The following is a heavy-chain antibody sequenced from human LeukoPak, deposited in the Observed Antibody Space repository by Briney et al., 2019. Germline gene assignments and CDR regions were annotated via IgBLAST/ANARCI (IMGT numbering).Heavy chain of an antibody. CDR2: IYYSGST. CDR3: ARAELRYFDWLAPFDY. D-gene: IGHD3-9*01. CDR1: GGSFSSGSYY. J-gene: IGHJ4*02. Sequence: SETLSLTCTVSGGSFSSGSYYWGWIRQPPGKGLEWIGYIYYSGSTNYNPSLKSRITISVDTSKNQFSLKLSSVTAADAAVYYCARAELRYFDWLAPFDYWGQGTLVTVSS. V-gene: IGHV4-61*01.